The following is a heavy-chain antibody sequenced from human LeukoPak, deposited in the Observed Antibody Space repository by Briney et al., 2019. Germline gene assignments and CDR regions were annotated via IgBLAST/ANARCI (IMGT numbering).Heavy chain of an antibody. Sequence: TGESLKISLKGSGYSFTSYWIGWVRQMPGEGLEWMGIIYPGDSDTRYSPSFQGQVTISADKSISTAYLQWSSLKASDTAMYYCARHATGGAVTTLIDYWGQGTLVTVSS. J-gene: IGHJ4*02. CDR3: ARHATGGAVTTLIDY. CDR2: IYPGDSDT. D-gene: IGHD4-17*01. CDR1: GYSFTSYW. V-gene: IGHV5-51*01.